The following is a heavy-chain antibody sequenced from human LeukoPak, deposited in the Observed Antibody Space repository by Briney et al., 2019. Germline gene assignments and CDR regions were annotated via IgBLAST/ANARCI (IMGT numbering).Heavy chain of an antibody. CDR3: ASPAVAGTVVNYYFDY. V-gene: IGHV1-2*02. CDR2: INPNSGGT. J-gene: IGHJ4*02. D-gene: IGHD6-19*01. Sequence: GASVKVSCKASGYTFTGYYMHWVRQAPGQGLEWMGWINPNSGGTNYEQKFQGRVTMTRETSISTAYMQLSRLRSDGTAVYYCASPAVAGTVVNYYFDYWGQGTLVTVSS. CDR1: GYTFTGYY.